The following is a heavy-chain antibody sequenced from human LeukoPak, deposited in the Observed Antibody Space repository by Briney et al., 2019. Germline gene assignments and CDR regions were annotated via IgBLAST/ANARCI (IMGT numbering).Heavy chain of an antibody. CDR2: IWYDGSNK. D-gene: IGHD1-26*01. CDR3: AREMTSVVGKNFDY. CDR1: GFTFSSYG. V-gene: IGHV3-33*01. J-gene: IGHJ4*02. Sequence: GGSLRLSCAASGFTFSSYGMHWVRQAPGKGLEWVAVIWYDGSNKYYADSVKGRFTISRDNSKNTLYLQMNSLRAEDTAVYYCAREMTSVVGKNFDYWGQGTLVTVSS.